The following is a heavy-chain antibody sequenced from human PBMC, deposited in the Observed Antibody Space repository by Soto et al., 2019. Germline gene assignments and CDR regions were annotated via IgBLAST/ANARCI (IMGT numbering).Heavy chain of an antibody. CDR3: ARGWATMIVVAPDAFDI. J-gene: IGHJ3*02. D-gene: IGHD3-22*01. V-gene: IGHV4-34*01. CDR2: INHSGST. Sequence: SETLSLTCAVYGGSFSGYYWSWIRQPPGKGLEWIGEINHSGSTNYNPSLKSRVTISVDTSKNQFSLKLSSVTAADTAVYYCARGWATMIVVAPDAFDIWGQGTMVTVS. CDR1: GGSFSGYY.